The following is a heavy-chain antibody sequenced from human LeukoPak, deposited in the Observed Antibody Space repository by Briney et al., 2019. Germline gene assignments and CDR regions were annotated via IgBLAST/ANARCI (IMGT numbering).Heavy chain of an antibody. CDR2: IYYSGST. V-gene: IGHV4-4*02. CDR1: GGSISSSNW. J-gene: IGHJ4*02. Sequence: SGTLSLTCAVSGGSISSSNWWSWVRQPPGKGLEWIGSIYYSGSTYYNPSLKSRVTISVDTSKNQFSLRLSSVTAADTAVYYCARLRGGYFDYWGQGTLVTVSS. CDR3: ARLRGGYFDY. D-gene: IGHD3-10*01.